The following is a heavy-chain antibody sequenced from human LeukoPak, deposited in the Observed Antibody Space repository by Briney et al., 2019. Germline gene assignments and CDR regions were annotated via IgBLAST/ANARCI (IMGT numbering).Heavy chain of an antibody. Sequence: GGSLRLSCAVSGFTFSSFAMSWVRQAPGKGLEWVSQISGNGTTTYYADSVRGRFTISRDNSKNMLYLQMDSLRAEDTALYYCAKDERGHRGGDCYVNWGQGHLVTVSS. J-gene: IGHJ4*02. CDR2: ISGNGTTT. V-gene: IGHV3-23*01. CDR1: GFTFSSFA. D-gene: IGHD2-21*02. CDR3: AKDERGHRGGDCYVN.